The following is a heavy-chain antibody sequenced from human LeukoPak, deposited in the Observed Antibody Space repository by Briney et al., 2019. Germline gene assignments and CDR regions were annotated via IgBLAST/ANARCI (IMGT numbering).Heavy chain of an antibody. CDR2: INWNGGST. Sequence: PGGSLRLSCAASGFTFDDYGMSWVRQAPGKGLEWVSGINWNGGSTGYADSVKGRFTISRDNAKNSLYLQMNSLRAEDTALYYRARDGRYYDFWSGYYFSNWFDPWGQGTLVTVSS. CDR3: ARDGRYYDFWSGYYFSNWFDP. CDR1: GFTFDDYG. D-gene: IGHD3-3*01. J-gene: IGHJ5*02. V-gene: IGHV3-20*04.